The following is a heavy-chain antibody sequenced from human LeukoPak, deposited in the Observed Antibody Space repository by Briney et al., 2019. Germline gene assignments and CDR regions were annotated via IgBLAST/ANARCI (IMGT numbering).Heavy chain of an antibody. V-gene: IGHV4-61*02. CDR3: AREEYYDFRSGYWSVGYFDY. J-gene: IGHJ4*02. CDR1: GGSISSGSYY. D-gene: IGHD3-3*01. CDR2: IYTSGST. Sequence: PSETLSLTCTVSGGSISSGSYYWSWIRQPAGKGLEWIGRIYTSGSTNYNPSLKSRVTISVDTSKNQFSLKLSSVTAADTAVYYCAREEYYDFRSGYWSVGYFDYWGQGTLVTVSS.